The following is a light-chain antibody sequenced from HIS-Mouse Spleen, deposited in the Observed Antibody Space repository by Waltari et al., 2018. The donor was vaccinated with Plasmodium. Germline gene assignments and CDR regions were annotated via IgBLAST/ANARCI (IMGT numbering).Light chain of an antibody. CDR1: ALPTKY. CDR2: EDS. Sequence: SYELTQPPSVSVSPGQTARITCTGAALPTKYAYWYQKKSGQPPVLVIYEDSKRPPGTPERFSGSSSGTMATLTISGAQVEDEADYYCYSTDSSGNHRVFGGGTKLTVL. CDR3: YSTDSSGNHRV. J-gene: IGLJ3*02. V-gene: IGLV3-10*01.